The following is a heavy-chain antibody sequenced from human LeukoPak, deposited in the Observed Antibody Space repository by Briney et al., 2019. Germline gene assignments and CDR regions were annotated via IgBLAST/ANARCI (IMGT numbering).Heavy chain of an antibody. D-gene: IGHD3-22*01. Sequence: PSETLSLTCAVYGGSFSGYYWSWIRQPPGKGLEWIGEINRSGSTNYNPSLKSRVTISIDTSKNQFSLRLNSVTAADTAVYYCAGENYYDSSGYETNFDYWGQGTLVTVSS. CDR3: AGENYYDSSGYETNFDY. CDR1: GGSFSGYY. CDR2: INRSGST. J-gene: IGHJ4*02. V-gene: IGHV4-34*01.